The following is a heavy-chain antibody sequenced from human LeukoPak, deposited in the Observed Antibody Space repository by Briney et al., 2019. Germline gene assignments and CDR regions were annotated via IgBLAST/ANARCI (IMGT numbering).Heavy chain of an antibody. D-gene: IGHD3-10*01. CDR2: IYYSGST. Sequence: SETLSLTCTVSGGSISSSSYYRGWIRQPPGKGLEWIGSIYYSGSTYYNPSLKSRVTISVDTSKNQFSLKLSSVTAADTAVYYCAVGTPSIGDDAFDIWGQGTMVTVSS. CDR1: GGSISSSSYY. V-gene: IGHV4-39*07. J-gene: IGHJ3*02. CDR3: AVGTPSIGDDAFDI.